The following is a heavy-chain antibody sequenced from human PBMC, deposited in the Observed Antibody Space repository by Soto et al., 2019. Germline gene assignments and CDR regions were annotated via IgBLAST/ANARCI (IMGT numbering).Heavy chain of an antibody. Sequence: GWALRLSCAASGFTFSSYAMSWVRQAPGKGLEWVSAISGSGGITYYADSVKGRFTISRDNSKNTLCLQMNSLRAEDTAVYYCAKGTAVALYNWFDPWGQGTLVTVSS. V-gene: IGHV3-23*01. J-gene: IGHJ5*02. CDR3: AKGTAVALYNWFDP. CDR2: ISGSGGIT. D-gene: IGHD6-19*01. CDR1: GFTFSSYA.